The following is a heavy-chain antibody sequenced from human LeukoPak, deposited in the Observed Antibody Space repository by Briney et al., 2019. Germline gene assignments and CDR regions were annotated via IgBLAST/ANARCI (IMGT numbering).Heavy chain of an antibody. Sequence: GASVKVSCKASGYTFISYYMHWVRQAPGQGLEWMGIINPSGGSTSYAQKFQGRVTMTRDTSISTAYMELSRLRSDDTAVYYCARERSPYYYYYYMDVWGKGTTVTVSS. V-gene: IGHV1-46*01. CDR1: GYTFISYY. D-gene: IGHD3-3*01. CDR2: INPSGGST. J-gene: IGHJ6*03. CDR3: ARERSPYYYYYYMDV.